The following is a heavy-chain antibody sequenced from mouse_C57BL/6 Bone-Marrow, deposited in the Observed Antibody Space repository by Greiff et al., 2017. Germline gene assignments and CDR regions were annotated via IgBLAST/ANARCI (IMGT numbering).Heavy chain of an antibody. Sequence: SGPELVKPGASVKMSCKASGYTFTDYNMHWVKQSHGKSLEWIGYINPNNGGTSYNQKFKGKATLTVNKSSSTAYMELRSLTSEDSAVYYCANDLLWLRRYYYAMDYWGKGTSVTVSS. CDR2: INPNNGGT. V-gene: IGHV1-22*01. D-gene: IGHD2-2*01. CDR1: GYTFTDYN. J-gene: IGHJ4*01. CDR3: ANDLLWLRRYYYAMDY.